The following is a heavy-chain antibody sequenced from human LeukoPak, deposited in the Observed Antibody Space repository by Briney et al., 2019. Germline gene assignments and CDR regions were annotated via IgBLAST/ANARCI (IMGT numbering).Heavy chain of an antibody. CDR2: ISSSSSYI. Sequence: GGSLRLSCAASGFTFSSYSMNWVRQAPGKGLEWVSSISSSSSYIYYADSVKGRFTISRDNAKNSLYLQMNSLRAEDTAVYYCAIYCSSTSCHDGYWGQGTLVTVSS. J-gene: IGHJ4*02. V-gene: IGHV3-21*01. D-gene: IGHD2-2*01. CDR3: AIYCSSTSCHDGY. CDR1: GFTFSSYS.